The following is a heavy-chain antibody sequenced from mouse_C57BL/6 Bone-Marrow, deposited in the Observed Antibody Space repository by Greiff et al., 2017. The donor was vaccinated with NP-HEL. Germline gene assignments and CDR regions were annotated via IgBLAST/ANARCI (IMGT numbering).Heavy chain of an antibody. Sequence: QVQLQQPGAELVKPGASVKLSCKASGYTFTSYWMHWVKQRPGQGLEWIGMIHPNSGSTNYNEKFKSKTTLTVDKSSSTAYMQLSSLTSEDSAVYYCARRWDWYFDVWGTGTTVTVSS. D-gene: IGHD1-1*02. CDR3: ARRWDWYFDV. CDR1: GYTFTSYW. J-gene: IGHJ1*03. CDR2: IHPNSGST. V-gene: IGHV1-64*01.